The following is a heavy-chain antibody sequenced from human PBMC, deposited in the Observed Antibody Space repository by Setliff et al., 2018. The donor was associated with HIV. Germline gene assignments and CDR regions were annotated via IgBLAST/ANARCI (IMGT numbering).Heavy chain of an antibody. J-gene: IGHJ5*02. CDR3: ARYRSKLDWFDP. V-gene: IGHV4-61*05. CDR2: AHYTERT. Sequence: PSETLSLTCSVSGDSLSSGDSYWAWIRQPPGKGLEWIGYAHYTERTNYNPSLQSRVTISVDMSKTQFSLKLRSVTASDTAVYYCARYRSKLDWFDPWGQGILVTVSS. D-gene: IGHD1-26*01. CDR1: GDSLSSGDSY.